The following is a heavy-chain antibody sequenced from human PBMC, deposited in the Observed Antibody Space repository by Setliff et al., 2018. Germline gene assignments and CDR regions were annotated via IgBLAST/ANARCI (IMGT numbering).Heavy chain of an antibody. CDR1: GYTFTNFG. Sequence: ASVKVSCKASGYTFTNFGITWVRQAPGQGLEWMGWININNFNTKYAQKLQGRVTMTSDTSTSTVYMDLSGLTSEDTAVYYCARAGVAAADRKGLLDYWGQGTLVTVSS. CDR3: ARAGVAAADRKGLLDY. J-gene: IGHJ4*02. CDR2: ININNFNT. V-gene: IGHV1-18*01. D-gene: IGHD6-13*01.